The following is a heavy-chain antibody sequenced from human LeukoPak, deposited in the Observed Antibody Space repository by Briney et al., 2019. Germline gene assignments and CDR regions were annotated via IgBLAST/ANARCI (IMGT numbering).Heavy chain of an antibody. CDR3: ARGTYCNSTSCYSYAFDI. CDR1: GFTFSNYD. D-gene: IGHD2-2*02. CDR2: VGTVGDT. Sequence: GGSLRLSCAASGFTFSNYDMHWVRQATGKGLEWVSAVGTVGDTYYPGSVKGRFIISRENAKNSLYLQMNSLRAGDTAVYYCARGTYCNSTSCYSYAFDIWGQGTMVTVSS. J-gene: IGHJ3*02. V-gene: IGHV3-13*01.